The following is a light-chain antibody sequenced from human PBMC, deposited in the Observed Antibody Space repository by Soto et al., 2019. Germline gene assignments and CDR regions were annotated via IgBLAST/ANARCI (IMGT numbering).Light chain of an antibody. V-gene: IGLV1-44*01. CDR2: GPE. CDR3: AVWGVKLDGPGV. Sequence: QSVLTQPPSASGPPGQRVTISCSGSSSTIGSNAVDWYQQLPGTAPKLLIHGPEQRPLGVPDRLSASRSGTSASLAISGLQAGDEGIYYCAVWGVKLDGPGVFGGGTTLTVL. CDR1: SSTIGSNA. J-gene: IGLJ3*02.